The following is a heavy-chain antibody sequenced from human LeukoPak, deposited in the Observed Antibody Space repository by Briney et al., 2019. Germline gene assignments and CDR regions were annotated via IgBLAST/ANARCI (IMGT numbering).Heavy chain of an antibody. J-gene: IGHJ4*02. CDR1: GGSISTGSYY. V-gene: IGHV4-61*02. CDR2: IHTSGST. CDR3: ARGRGRGATELDY. D-gene: IGHD1-26*01. Sequence: SETLSLTCTVSGGSISTGSYYWSWIRQPAGKGLEWIGRIHTSGSTNYNPSLKSRVTISLDTSKNQFSLKLTSVTAADTAVYYCARGRGRGATELDYWGQGTLVTVSS.